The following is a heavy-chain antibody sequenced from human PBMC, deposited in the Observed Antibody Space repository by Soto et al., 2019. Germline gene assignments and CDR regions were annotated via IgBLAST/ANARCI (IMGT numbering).Heavy chain of an antibody. J-gene: IGHJ4*02. CDR3: TTGPLLRIAAAASEDY. CDR2: IKSKTDGGTT. D-gene: IGHD6-13*01. V-gene: IGHV3-15*01. Sequence: GGSLRLSCAASGFTFSNAWMSWVRQAPGKGLEWVGRIKSKTDGGTTDYAAPVKGRFTISRDDSKNTLYLQMNSLKTEDTAVYYCTTGPLLRIAAAASEDYWGQGTLVTVSS. CDR1: GFTFSNAW.